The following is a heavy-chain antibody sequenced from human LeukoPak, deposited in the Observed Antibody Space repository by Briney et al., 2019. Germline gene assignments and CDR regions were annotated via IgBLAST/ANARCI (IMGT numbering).Heavy chain of an antibody. J-gene: IGHJ4*02. Sequence: SETLSLTCTVSGGSISSYYWIWIRQPPGKGLEWIGYIYYSGSTNYNPSLKSRVTISVDTSKNQFSLKLSSVTAADTAVYYCARGPFYYDSSGYYYEDYWGQGTLVTVSS. D-gene: IGHD3-22*01. CDR2: IYYSGST. CDR3: ARGPFYYDSSGYYYEDY. CDR1: GGSISSYY. V-gene: IGHV4-59*01.